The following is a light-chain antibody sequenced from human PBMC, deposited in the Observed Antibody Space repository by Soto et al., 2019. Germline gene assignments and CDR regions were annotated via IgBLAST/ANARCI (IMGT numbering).Light chain of an antibody. CDR3: QRYNSAART. V-gene: IGKV1-27*01. J-gene: IGKJ1*01. Sequence: DIQMTQSPSSLSASVGDRVTITCRASQGISNYLAWYRQRPGKVPKLLIYAASTLQSGVPSLFSGSGSGTEFTLTISSLQPEDVATYYCQRYNSAARTFGHGSNVEIK. CDR2: AAS. CDR1: QGISNY.